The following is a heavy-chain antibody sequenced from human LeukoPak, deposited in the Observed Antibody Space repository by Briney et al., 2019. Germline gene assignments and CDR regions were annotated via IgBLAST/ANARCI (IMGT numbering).Heavy chain of an antibody. J-gene: IGHJ4*02. Sequence: PGGSLRLSCAASGFTFSNYAVSWVRQAPGKGLEWVSAISGSGGSTYYADSVKGRFTISRDNAKNSLYLQMNSLRAEDTALYYCAKAPDYYDSSGYYYDWGQGTLVTVSS. D-gene: IGHD3-22*01. CDR1: GFTFSNYA. V-gene: IGHV3-23*01. CDR3: AKAPDYYDSSGYYYD. CDR2: ISGSGGST.